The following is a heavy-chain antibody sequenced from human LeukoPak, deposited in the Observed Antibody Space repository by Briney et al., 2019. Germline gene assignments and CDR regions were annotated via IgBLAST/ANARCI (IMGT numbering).Heavy chain of an antibody. CDR2: IHPGDSDT. D-gene: IGHD4-17*01. CDR3: ARQGADYGDYEGYYYYYMDV. J-gene: IGHJ6*03. Sequence: GESLKISCKGSGYSFTSYWIGWVRQMPGKGLEWMGIIHPGDSDTRYSPSFQGQVTISADKSISTAYLQWSSLKASDTAMYYCARQGADYGDYEGYYYYYMDVWGKGTTVTVSS. V-gene: IGHV5-51*01. CDR1: GYSFTSYW.